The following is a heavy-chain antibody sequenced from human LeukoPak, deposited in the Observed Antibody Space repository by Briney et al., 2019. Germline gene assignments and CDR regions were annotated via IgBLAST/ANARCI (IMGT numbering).Heavy chain of an antibody. V-gene: IGHV3-21*01. CDR2: ISSSSSYI. Sequence: GGSLRLSCAASGFTFSSYSMNWVRQAPGKGLEWVSSISSSSSYIYYADSVKGRFTISRDNAKNSLYLQMNSLRAEDTAVYYCASDQGNWNDDEDYWGQGTLVTVSS. CDR1: GFTFSSYS. CDR3: ASDQGNWNDDEDY. J-gene: IGHJ4*02. D-gene: IGHD1-1*01.